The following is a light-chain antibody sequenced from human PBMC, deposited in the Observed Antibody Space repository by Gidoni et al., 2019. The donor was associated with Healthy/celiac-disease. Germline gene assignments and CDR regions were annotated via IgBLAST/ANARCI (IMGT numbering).Light chain of an antibody. CDR3: AAWDDSLNGPYVV. V-gene: IGLV1-44*01. J-gene: IGLJ2*01. CDR1: SSNIGSNT. CDR2: SNN. Sequence: QSVLTQPLSASGTPGQRVTISCSGSSSNIGSNTVNWYQQLPGPAPKLLIYSNNQRPSGVPDRFSGSKSGTSASLAISGLQSEDEADYYCAAWDDSLNGPYVVFGGGTKLTVL.